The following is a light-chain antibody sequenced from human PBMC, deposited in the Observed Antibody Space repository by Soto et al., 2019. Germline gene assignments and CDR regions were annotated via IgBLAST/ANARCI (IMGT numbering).Light chain of an antibody. V-gene: IGKV3-20*01. J-gene: IGKJ3*01. CDR2: GAS. CDR1: QSISSSY. Sequence: EIVLTQSPGTLSLSPGERATLSCRARQSISSSYLAWYQHKPGQAPRLLVYGASSRATGIPDRFSGSGSGKDFTLTISRLEPEDFAVYYCQQYGSSRFTFGPGTKVDIK. CDR3: QQYGSSRFT.